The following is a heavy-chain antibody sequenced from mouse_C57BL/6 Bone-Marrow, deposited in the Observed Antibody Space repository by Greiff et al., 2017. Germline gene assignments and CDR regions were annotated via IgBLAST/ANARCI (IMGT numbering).Heavy chain of an antibody. Sequence: DVKLQESGAELVRPGASVKLSCTASGFNIKDDYMHWVKQRPEQGLEWIGWIDPENGDTEYASKFQGKATITADTSSNTAYLQLSSLTSEDTAVYYCTTLLGWYFDVWGTGTTVTVSS. CDR2: IDPENGDT. CDR3: TTLLGWYFDV. V-gene: IGHV14-4*01. CDR1: GFNIKDDY. D-gene: IGHD4-1*01. J-gene: IGHJ1*03.